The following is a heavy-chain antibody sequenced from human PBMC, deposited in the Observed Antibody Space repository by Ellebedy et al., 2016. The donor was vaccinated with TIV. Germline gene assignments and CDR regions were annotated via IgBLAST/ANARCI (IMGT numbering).Heavy chain of an antibody. CDR1: GGSFSGYY. Sequence: SETLSLTXAVYGGSFSGYYWSWIRQPPGKGLKWIGEINHSGSTNYNPSLKSRVTISVDTSKNQFSLKLSSVTAADTAVYYCARGKTYYDYVWGSYRYNWFDPWGQGTLVTVSS. D-gene: IGHD3-16*02. V-gene: IGHV4-34*01. J-gene: IGHJ5*02. CDR2: INHSGST. CDR3: ARGKTYYDYVWGSYRYNWFDP.